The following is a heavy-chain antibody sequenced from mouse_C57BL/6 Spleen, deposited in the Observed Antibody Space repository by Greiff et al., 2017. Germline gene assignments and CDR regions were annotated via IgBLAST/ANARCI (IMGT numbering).Heavy chain of an antibody. V-gene: IGHV1-64*01. D-gene: IGHD4-1*01. CDR1: GYTFTSYW. CDR2: IHPNSGST. J-gene: IGHJ3*01. Sequence: QVQLQQSGAELVKPGASVKLSCKASGYTFTSYWMHWVKQRPGQGLEWIGMIHPNSGSTNYNEKFKSKATLTVDKSSSTAYMQLSSLTSEDSAVYYCAREELTGPSWFAYWGQGTLVTVSA. CDR3: AREELTGPSWFAY.